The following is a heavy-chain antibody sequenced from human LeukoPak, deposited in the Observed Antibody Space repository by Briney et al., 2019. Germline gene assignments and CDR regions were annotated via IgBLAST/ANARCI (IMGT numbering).Heavy chain of an antibody. CDR2: IWDDGSDK. D-gene: IGHD6-13*01. CDR1: GFIFSGYG. V-gene: IGHV3-33*01. J-gene: IGHJ4*02. CDR3: ARGTGGGNSWYDY. Sequence: PGRSLRLSCAASGFIFSGYGMHWVRQAPGKGLEWVAVIWDDGSDKYYADSVKGRFTISRDNSKNTLYLEMNSLRAEDTAVYYCARGTGGGNSWYDYWGQGTLVTVSS.